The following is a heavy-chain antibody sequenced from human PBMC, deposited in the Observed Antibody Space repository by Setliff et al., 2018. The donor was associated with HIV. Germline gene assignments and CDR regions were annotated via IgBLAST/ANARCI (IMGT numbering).Heavy chain of an antibody. Sequence: EASVKVSCKASGYTLTDYYIHWVRQVPGRGLEWMGWIMLNSGGTDYAQKFRGRITMSRDTSLITRHRDSPVTTVYMELARLTSDDTAIYYCARNPIQIKRWSPGGTWFDTWGQGTVVTVSS. J-gene: IGHJ5*02. V-gene: IGHV1-2*02. CDR3: ARNPIQIKRWSPGGTWFDT. CDR2: IMLNSGGT. CDR1: GYTLTDYY. D-gene: IGHD3-16*01.